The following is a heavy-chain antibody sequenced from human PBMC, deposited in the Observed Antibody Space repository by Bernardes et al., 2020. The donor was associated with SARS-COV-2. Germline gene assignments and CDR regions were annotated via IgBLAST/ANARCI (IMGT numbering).Heavy chain of an antibody. Sequence: SETLSLTCTVSGGSISNGAYYWSWIRQHPGKGLEWNGYIYYIGGTYYNPSLKSRVSISVDTSTNQFSLKLASVTAADTAVYFCARDNRSWPTYFYSYVMDVWGQGTTVTVSS. CDR1: GGSISNGAYY. CDR3: ARDNRSWPTYFYSYVMDV. J-gene: IGHJ6*02. CDR2: IYYIGGT. D-gene: IGHD6-13*01. V-gene: IGHV4-31*03.